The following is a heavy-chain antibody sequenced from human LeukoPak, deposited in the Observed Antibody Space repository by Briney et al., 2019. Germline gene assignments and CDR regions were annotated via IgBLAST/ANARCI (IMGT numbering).Heavy chain of an antibody. J-gene: IGHJ4*02. CDR3: ARDHPLNY. CDR1: GFTFSSYW. Sequence: GGSLRLSCVASGFTFSSYWMHWVRQDPRKGLVWVSRINSDGSSTSYADSVKGRFTISRDNAKNSLYLQMNSLRAEDTAVYYCARDHPLNYWGQGTLVTVSS. V-gene: IGHV3-74*01. CDR2: INSDGSST.